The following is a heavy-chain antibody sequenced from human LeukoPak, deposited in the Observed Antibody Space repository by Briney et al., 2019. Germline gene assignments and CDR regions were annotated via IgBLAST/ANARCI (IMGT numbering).Heavy chain of an antibody. CDR1: GFTFNSYA. J-gene: IGHJ4*02. CDR3: ARDRQSGSHLNFFDY. CDR2: TTFSGVST. D-gene: IGHD1-26*01. Sequence: PGGSLRFSCTASGFTFNSYAMNWVRQAPGKGLEWVSSTTFSGVSTYYGDSVKGRFTVSRDNARNSLSLQMNSLRVEDTAVYYCARDRQSGSHLNFFDYWGQGALVTVSS. V-gene: IGHV3-21*01.